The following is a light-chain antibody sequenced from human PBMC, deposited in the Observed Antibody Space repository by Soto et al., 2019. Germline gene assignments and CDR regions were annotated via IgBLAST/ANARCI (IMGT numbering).Light chain of an antibody. V-gene: IGKV3-15*01. CDR3: QQYNKWPPWT. Sequence: EIVMTQSPATLSVSPGERLTLSCRASQRVSSNLAWYQQQPGQAPRLLIFGASTRAIGVPARFSGGGSGTEFTLTISSLQSEDFAIYYCQQYNKWPPWTFGQGTKVDIK. CDR2: GAS. CDR1: QRVSSN. J-gene: IGKJ1*01.